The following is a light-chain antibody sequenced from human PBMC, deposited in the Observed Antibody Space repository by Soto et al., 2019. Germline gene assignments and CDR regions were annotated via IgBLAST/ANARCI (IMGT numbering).Light chain of an antibody. J-gene: IGLJ1*01. V-gene: IGLV2-8*01. CDR2: EVN. CDR1: SSDVGGYKY. CDR3: SSYAGINNLGV. Sequence: QSALTQPPSASGSPGQSVTISCTGTSSDVGGYKYVSWYQQHPGKPPKLMIFEVNKRPSGVPDRFSGSKSGNTASLTVSGLQAEDEADYYCSSYAGINNLGVFGNGTKLTVL.